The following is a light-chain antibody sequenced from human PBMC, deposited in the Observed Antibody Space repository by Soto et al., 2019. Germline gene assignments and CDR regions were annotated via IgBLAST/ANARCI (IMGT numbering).Light chain of an antibody. V-gene: IGKV3-15*01. CDR3: QQYNNWPPWT. CDR2: GAS. CDR1: QSVSTD. Sequence: EIVMTQSPATLSVSPGEGATRSCRASQSVSTDLAWYQQKPGQAPRLLIYGASTRATGIPARFSGSGSGTEFTLTISSLQSEDFALYFCQQYNNWPPWTFGQGTKVDIK. J-gene: IGKJ1*01.